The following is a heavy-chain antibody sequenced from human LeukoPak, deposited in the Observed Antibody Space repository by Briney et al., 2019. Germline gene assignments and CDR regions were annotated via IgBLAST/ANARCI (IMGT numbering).Heavy chain of an antibody. D-gene: IGHD6-13*01. Sequence: PSETLSLTCTVSGGSISSSSYYWGWIRQPPGKGLEWIESIYYSGSTYYNPSLKSRVTISVDTSKNQFSLKLSSVTAADTAVYYCARTGIAAAENYWGQGTLVTVSS. J-gene: IGHJ4*02. CDR2: IYYSGST. V-gene: IGHV4-39*07. CDR1: GGSISSSSYY. CDR3: ARTGIAAAENY.